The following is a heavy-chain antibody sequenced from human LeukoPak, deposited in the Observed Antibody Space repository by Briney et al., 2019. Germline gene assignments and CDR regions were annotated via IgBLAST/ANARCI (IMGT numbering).Heavy chain of an antibody. J-gene: IGHJ4*02. CDR2: ISWNSGSI. V-gene: IGHV3-9*01. Sequence: GGSLRLSCAASGFTFDDYAMHWVRQAPGKGLEWVSGISWNSGSIGYADSVKGRFTISRDNAKNSLYLQMNSLRAEDTALYYCAKDYDSYGSGYFDYWGQGTLVTVSS. D-gene: IGHD5-18*01. CDR1: GFTFDDYA. CDR3: AKDYDSYGSGYFDY.